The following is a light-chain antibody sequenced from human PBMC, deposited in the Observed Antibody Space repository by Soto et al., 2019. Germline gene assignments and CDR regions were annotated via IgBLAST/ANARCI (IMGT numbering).Light chain of an antibody. J-gene: IGKJ1*01. CDR2: AAS. CDR3: QPTCSIPLT. CDR1: QNIRNY. Sequence: DIQMTQSPSSLSASVGDRVTITCRASQNIRNYLVWYQQKADKAPNLLIYAASSLQSGVPSRFSGSGAGTDFTLTISSLQAEDFATYYCQPTCSIPLTFGQGTKVDI. V-gene: IGKV1-39*01.